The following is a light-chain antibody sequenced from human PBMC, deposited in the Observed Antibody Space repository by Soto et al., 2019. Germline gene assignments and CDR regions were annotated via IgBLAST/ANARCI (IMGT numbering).Light chain of an antibody. J-gene: IGKJ5*01. Sequence: EIVMTQSPATLSVSPGARAPLSCRASQSVSSNLAWYQQKPGQAPRLLIYGASTRATGIPARFSGRGSGTEFTLTISSLQSEDSAVYYCQQHNQWPITFGQGTRLEIK. CDR2: GAS. CDR1: QSVSSN. V-gene: IGKV3-15*01. CDR3: QQHNQWPIT.